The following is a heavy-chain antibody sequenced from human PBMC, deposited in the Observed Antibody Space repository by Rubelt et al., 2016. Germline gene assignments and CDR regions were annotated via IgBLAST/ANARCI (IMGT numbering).Heavy chain of an antibody. J-gene: IGHJ4*02. CDR3: AIQSIVDYYFDY. CDR2: INPDGSRT. V-gene: IGHV3-74*01. D-gene: IGHD1-26*01. CDR1: GFSLSSYG. Sequence: SCAASGFSLSSYGMHWVRQAPGKGLVWVSRINPDGSRTAYADSVKGRFATSRDNAKRTLYLQMNSLRAEDTAVYYCAIQSIVDYYFDYWGQGTLVTVSS.